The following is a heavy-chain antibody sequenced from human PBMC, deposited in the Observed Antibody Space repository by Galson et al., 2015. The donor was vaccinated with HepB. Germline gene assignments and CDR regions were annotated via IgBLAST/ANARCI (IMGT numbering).Heavy chain of an antibody. CDR1: GFTFSRYA. CDR3: ARGRMVRGLSLRYDAVDI. D-gene: IGHD3-10*01. J-gene: IGHJ3*02. CDR2: ITSSGGKT. Sequence: SLRLSCAASGFTFSRYAMTWVRQAPGKGLEWVSSITSSGGKTYYTDSVKGRFTISRDNSKNTLYLQMDCLSAEDTAVYYCARGRMVRGLSLRYDAVDIWGQGTMVTVSS. V-gene: IGHV3-23*01.